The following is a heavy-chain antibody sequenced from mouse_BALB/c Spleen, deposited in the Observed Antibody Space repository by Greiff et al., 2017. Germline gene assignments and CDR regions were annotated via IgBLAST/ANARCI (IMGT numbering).Heavy chain of an antibody. CDR2: ISTYYGNT. CDR1: SYTFTDYA. CDR3: ARGDDYDEDGFDY. J-gene: IGHJ2*01. Sequence: VKLMESGPELVRPGVSVKISCTGSSYTFTDYAMHWVKQSHAKSLEWIGVISTYYGNTNYNQKFKGKATMTVDKSSSTAYMELARLTSEDTAVYYCARGDDYDEDGFDYWGQGTPLTVSS. D-gene: IGHD2-4*01. V-gene: IGHV1S137*01.